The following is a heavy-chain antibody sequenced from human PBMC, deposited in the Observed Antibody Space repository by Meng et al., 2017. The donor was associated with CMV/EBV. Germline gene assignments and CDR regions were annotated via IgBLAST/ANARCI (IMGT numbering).Heavy chain of an antibody. CDR2: ISYDGSNK. J-gene: IGHJ4*02. CDR3: ARDRGELLDY. CDR1: GFTFSSYA. Sequence: SCAASGFTFSSYAMHWVRQAPGKGLEWVAVISYDGSNKYYADSVKGRFTISRDNSKNTLYLQMNSLRAEDTAVYYCARDRGELLDYWGQGTLVTVSS. V-gene: IGHV3-30*04. D-gene: IGHD1-26*01.